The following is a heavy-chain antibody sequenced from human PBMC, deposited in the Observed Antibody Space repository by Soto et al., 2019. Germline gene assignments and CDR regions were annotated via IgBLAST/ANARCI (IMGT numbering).Heavy chain of an antibody. J-gene: IGHJ5*02. CDR1: GGSITSTSYY. CDR2: TSNSGST. V-gene: IGHV4-31*03. CDR3: ARDPAP. Sequence: PSETLSLTCTVSGGSITSTSYYWSWIRQHPGEGLEWIGFTSNSGSTSYNPSLKSRVTISLDTSSNQFSLNLESVTAADTAVYYCARDPAPWGQGTLVTVPQ.